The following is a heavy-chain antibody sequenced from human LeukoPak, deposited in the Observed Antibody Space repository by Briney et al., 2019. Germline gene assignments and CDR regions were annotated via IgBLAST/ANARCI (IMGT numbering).Heavy chain of an antibody. Sequence: GGSLRLSCAASGFTFDDYGMSWVRQAPGKGLEWVSGINWNGGSTGYADSVKGRFTISRDNAKNSLYLQMNSLRAEDTAVYYCARELEMATIINAFDIWGQGTMVTVSS. CDR2: INWNGGST. V-gene: IGHV3-20*04. CDR3: ARELEMATIINAFDI. J-gene: IGHJ3*02. D-gene: IGHD5-24*01. CDR1: GFTFDDYG.